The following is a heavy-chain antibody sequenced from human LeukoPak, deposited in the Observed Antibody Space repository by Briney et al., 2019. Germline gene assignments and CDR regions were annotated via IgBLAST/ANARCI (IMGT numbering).Heavy chain of an antibody. D-gene: IGHD6-13*01. CDR3: ASSSSSSWYYFDY. CDR1: GYTFTGYY. CDR2: INPNSGGT. V-gene: IGHV1-2*02. J-gene: IGHJ4*02. Sequence: GESLKISCKGSGYTFTGYYMHWVRQAPGQGLEWMGWINPNSGGTNYAQKFQGRVTMTRDTSISTAYMELSRLRSDDTAVYYCASSSSSSWYYFDYWGQGTLVTVSS.